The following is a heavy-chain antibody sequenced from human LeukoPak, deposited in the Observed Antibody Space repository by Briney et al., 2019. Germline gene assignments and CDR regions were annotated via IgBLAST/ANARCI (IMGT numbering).Heavy chain of an antibody. CDR2: ISGSGGST. CDR1: GFTFSSFA. CDR3: AKDVGIVVGVAATGGYFDY. Sequence: GGSLRLSCAASGFTFSSFAMSWVRHAPGKGLGWVSAISGSGGSTSYANSVKGRFTTSRDNSKNTLYMQMNTLRAEDTAVYYCAKDVGIVVGVAATGGYFDYWGQGTLVTVSS. D-gene: IGHD2-15*01. J-gene: IGHJ4*02. V-gene: IGHV3-23*01.